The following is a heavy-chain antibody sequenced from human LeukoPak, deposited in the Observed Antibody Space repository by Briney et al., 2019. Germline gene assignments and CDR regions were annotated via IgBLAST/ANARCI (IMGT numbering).Heavy chain of an antibody. CDR1: GFNFSSYA. V-gene: IGHV3-23*01. Sequence: GGSLRLSCAASGFNFSSYALSWVRQAPGKGLEWVSAISGSGGSTYYADSVKGRFTISRDNSKNTLYLQMNSLRAEDTAVYYCAKTSWVVVDGMDVWGQGTTVTVSS. J-gene: IGHJ6*02. D-gene: IGHD2-2*01. CDR2: ISGSGGST. CDR3: AKTSWVVVDGMDV.